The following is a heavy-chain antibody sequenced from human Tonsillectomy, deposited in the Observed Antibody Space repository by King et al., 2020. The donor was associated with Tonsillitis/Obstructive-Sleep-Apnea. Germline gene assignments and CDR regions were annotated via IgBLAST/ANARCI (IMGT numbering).Heavy chain of an antibody. Sequence: VQLVESGGGLVQPGGSLRLSCAASGFTFSSYAMTWVRQAPGKGLEWVSAISGSGGSTYYADSVKGRFTISRDNSKNTLYLEMNSLRAEDTAVYYCAKVFGLRDAFDIWGQGTMVTVSS. CDR1: GFTFSSYA. CDR3: AKVFGLRDAFDI. J-gene: IGHJ3*02. CDR2: ISGSGGST. D-gene: IGHD3/OR15-3a*01. V-gene: IGHV3-23*04.